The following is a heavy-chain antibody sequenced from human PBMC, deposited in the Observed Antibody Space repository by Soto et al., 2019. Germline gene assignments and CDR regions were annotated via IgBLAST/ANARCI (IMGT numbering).Heavy chain of an antibody. D-gene: IGHD1-26*01. CDR1: GGPFRSCA. J-gene: IGHJ6*02. V-gene: IGHV1-69*13. CDR2: IIPIFGTA. CDR3: AREVGNQGYYYGMDV. Sequence: SVKGSCNSSGGPFRSCASIWVRQSPGQAREWMGGIIPIFGTANYAQKFQGRVTITADESTSTAYMELSSLRSEDTAVYYCAREVGNQGYYYGMDVWGQGTTVTVSS.